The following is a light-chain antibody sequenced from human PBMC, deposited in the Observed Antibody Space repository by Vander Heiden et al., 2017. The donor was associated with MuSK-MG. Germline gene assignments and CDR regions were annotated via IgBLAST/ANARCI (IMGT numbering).Light chain of an antibody. Sequence: QSVLTQPPSVSGGPGQRVTISCTGSSSNIGAGYDVHWYQQLPGTAPKRLIYDNSNRPSGVPDRVAGSKSGTSASPAITGLQAEDEAYYYCQSYDNSLSKVFGGGTKLTVL. J-gene: IGLJ3*02. V-gene: IGLV1-40*01. CDR3: QSYDNSLSKV. CDR2: DNS. CDR1: SSNIGAGYD.